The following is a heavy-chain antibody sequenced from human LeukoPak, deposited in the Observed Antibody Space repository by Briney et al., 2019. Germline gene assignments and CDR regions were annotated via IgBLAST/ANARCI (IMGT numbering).Heavy chain of an antibody. D-gene: IGHD1-14*01. J-gene: IGHJ4*02. CDR1: GFPFSTFW. V-gene: IGHV3-23*01. CDR3: AGRPSGEGLAPLDY. Sequence: GGSLRLSCAASGFPFSTFWMTWVRQAPGKGLECVSIISGSGAATYYTDSVTGRFTISRDNSKNTLFLQMNSLRAEDTAVYYCAGRPSGEGLAPLDYWGQGALVAVSS. CDR2: ISGSGAAT.